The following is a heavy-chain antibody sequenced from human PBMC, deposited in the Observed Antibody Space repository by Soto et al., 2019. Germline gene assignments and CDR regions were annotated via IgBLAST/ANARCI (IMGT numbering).Heavy chain of an antibody. CDR3: ASDKDGTFDY. CDR1: GGSISSGGYY. V-gene: IGHV4-31*01. D-gene: IGHD6-13*01. J-gene: IGHJ4*02. CDR2: LYYSGGT. Sequence: QVQLQESGPGLVKPSQTLSLTCTVSGGSISSGGYYWSWIRQHPGKGLEWIGYLYYSGGTYYNPSLKXXLXIXXYTHKNQSALKLSSVTAADTALYYCASDKDGTFDYWGQGTLVTVSA.